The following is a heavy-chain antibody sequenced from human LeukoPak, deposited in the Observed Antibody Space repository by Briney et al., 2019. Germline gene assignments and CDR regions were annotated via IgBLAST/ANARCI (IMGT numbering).Heavy chain of an antibody. CDR2: ISSSSKTI. CDR1: GITFSDYD. J-gene: IGHJ4*02. Sequence: GGSLRLSCAASGITFSDYDMIWVRQSPGKGLEWVSFISSSSKTIYYADAVKGRFTISRDNAKNSLYLQMNSLRSDDTAVYYCARGGTVTTIPGFDCWGQGTLVTVSS. V-gene: IGHV3-48*04. D-gene: IGHD4-17*01. CDR3: ARGGTVTTIPGFDC.